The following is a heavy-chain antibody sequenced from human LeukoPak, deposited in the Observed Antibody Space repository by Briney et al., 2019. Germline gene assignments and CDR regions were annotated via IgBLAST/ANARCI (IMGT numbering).Heavy chain of an antibody. Sequence: GGSLRLSCAASGFTFSSYAMHWVRQAPGKGLEWVAVISYDGSNKYYADSVKGRFTISRDNSKNTLYLQMNSLRAEDTAVYYCARERAYGDYVSHLRWFDPWGQGTLVTVSS. V-gene: IGHV3-30-3*01. CDR1: GFTFSSYA. CDR3: ARERAYGDYVSHLRWFDP. J-gene: IGHJ5*02. D-gene: IGHD4-17*01. CDR2: ISYDGSNK.